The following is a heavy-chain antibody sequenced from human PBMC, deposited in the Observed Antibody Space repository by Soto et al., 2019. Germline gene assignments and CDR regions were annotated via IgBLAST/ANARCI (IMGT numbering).Heavy chain of an antibody. Sequence: PGGSLRLSCAASGFTFSSYAMSWVRQAPGKGLEWVSAISGSGGSTYYADSVKGRFTISRDNSKNTLYLQMNSLRAEDTAVYYCAKSFWSGYYIGSLYYYGMDVWGQGTTVTVSS. J-gene: IGHJ6*02. D-gene: IGHD3-3*01. CDR1: GFTFSSYA. CDR2: ISGSGGST. V-gene: IGHV3-23*01. CDR3: AKSFWSGYYIGSLYYYGMDV.